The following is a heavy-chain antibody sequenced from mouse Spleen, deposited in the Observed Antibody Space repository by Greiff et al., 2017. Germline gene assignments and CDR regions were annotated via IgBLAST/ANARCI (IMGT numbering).Heavy chain of an antibody. V-gene: IGHV5-9*04. Sequence: EVQLVESGGGLVKPGGSLKLSCAASGFTFSSYTMSWVRQTPAKRLEWVATISSGGGNTYYPDSVKGRFTISRDNARNTLYLQMSSLRSEDTAMYYCARPHFDVWGAGTTVTVSS. CDR3: ARPHFDV. CDR1: GFTFSSYT. CDR2: ISSGGGNT. J-gene: IGHJ1*01.